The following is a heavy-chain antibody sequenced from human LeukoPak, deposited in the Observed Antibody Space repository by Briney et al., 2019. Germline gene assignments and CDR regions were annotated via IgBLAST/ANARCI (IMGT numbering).Heavy chain of an antibody. D-gene: IGHD3-3*01. V-gene: IGHV3-30-3*01. CDR2: ISYDGSNK. Sequence: GRSPRLSCAASGSTFSSYAMHWVRQAPGKGLEWVAVISYDGSNKYYADSVKGRFTISRDNSKNTLYLQMNSLRAEDTAVYYCARDITGVVTPSQGFDPWGQGTLVTVSS. CDR1: GSTFSSYA. J-gene: IGHJ5*02. CDR3: ARDITGVVTPSQGFDP.